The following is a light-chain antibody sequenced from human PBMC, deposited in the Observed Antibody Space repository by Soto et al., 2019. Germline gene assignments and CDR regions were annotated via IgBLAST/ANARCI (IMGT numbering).Light chain of an antibody. V-gene: IGKV3-20*01. CDR3: QRYDISPFP. CDR1: QSVSSPY. Sequence: EIVLTQSPGTLSLSPGERATLSCRASQSVSSPYLAWYQQKPGQAPRLLIYGASSRATGIPDRFSGSGSGTDFTLTISRLEPEDFAVYYCQRYDISPFPFGQETKLEIK. CDR2: GAS. J-gene: IGKJ2*01.